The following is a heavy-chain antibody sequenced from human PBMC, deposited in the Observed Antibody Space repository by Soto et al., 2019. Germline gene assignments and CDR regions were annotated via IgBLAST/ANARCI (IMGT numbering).Heavy chain of an antibody. D-gene: IGHD4-4*01. V-gene: IGHV1-18*01. CDR1: GYTFANFG. Sequence: ASVKVSCKASGYTFANFGISWVRQAPGQGLEWMGWINAYNGNTNYSQKFQGRVTITRDTSTSTAYMELSSLRSEDTAVYYCASSYSNYALIDYYYYGMDVWGQGTTVTVSS. CDR3: ASSYSNYALIDYYYYGMDV. CDR2: INAYNGNT. J-gene: IGHJ6*02.